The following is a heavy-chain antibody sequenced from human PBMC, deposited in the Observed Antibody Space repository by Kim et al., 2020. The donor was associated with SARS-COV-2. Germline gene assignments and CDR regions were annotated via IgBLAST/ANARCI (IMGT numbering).Heavy chain of an antibody. CDR1: GGTFSSYA. V-gene: IGHV1-69*13. D-gene: IGHD2-2*01. CDR3: ARDPVVPAAMGGVDP. J-gene: IGHJ5*02. Sequence: SVKVSCKASGGTFSSYAISWVRQAPGQGLEWMGGIIPIFGTANYAQKFQGRVTITADESTSTAYMELSSLRSEDTAVYYCARDPVVPAAMGGVDPWGQGTLVTVSS. CDR2: IIPIFGTA.